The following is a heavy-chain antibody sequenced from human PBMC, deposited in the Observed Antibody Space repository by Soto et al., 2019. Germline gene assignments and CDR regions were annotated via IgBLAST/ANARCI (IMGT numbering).Heavy chain of an antibody. CDR3: AIHSQFYCSGGSCSGSMDV. CDR2: INPSGGGT. Sequence: QVQLVQSGAEVKKPGASVKVSCEASGYSFISHHMLWVRQAPGQGLEWMGIINPSGGGTRYAQKFQDRVTMTRDTSTSTIYMQLTGLRSEDTAVYYCAIHSQFYCSGGSCSGSMDVWGQGTTVTVSS. CDR1: GYSFISHH. V-gene: IGHV1-46*01. D-gene: IGHD2-15*01. J-gene: IGHJ6*02.